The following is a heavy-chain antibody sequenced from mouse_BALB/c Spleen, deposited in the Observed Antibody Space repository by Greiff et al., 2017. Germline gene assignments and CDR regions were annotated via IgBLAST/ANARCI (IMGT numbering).Heavy chain of an antibody. CDR1: GYAFTNYL. CDR3: ARADGYYAAMDY. CDR2: INPGSGGT. D-gene: IGHD2-3*01. V-gene: IGHV1-54*01. Sequence: VQLQQSGAELVRPGTSVKVSCKASGYAFTNYLIEWVKQRPGQGLEWIGVINPGSGGTNYNEKFKGKATLTADKSSSTAYMQLSSLTSDDSAVYFCARADGYYAAMDYWGQGTSVTVSS. J-gene: IGHJ4*01.